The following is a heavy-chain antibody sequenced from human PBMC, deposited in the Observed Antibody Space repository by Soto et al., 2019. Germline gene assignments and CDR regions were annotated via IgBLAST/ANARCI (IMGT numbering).Heavy chain of an antibody. CDR2: INANNGNT. J-gene: IGHJ4*02. V-gene: IGHV1-18*01. Sequence: GASVKVSCKASGYTFSTYLITWVRQAPGQGLEWMGWINANNGNTCYVQKFQGKVTMTTNTSTTTAYMELSSLRSEDTAVYYCARTLYGDNVDYWGQGTLVTVSS. CDR3: ARTLYGDNVDY. CDR1: GYTFSTYL. D-gene: IGHD4-17*01.